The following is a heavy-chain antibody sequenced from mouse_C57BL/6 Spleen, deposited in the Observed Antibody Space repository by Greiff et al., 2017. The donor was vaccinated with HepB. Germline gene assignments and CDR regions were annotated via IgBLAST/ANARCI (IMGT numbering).Heavy chain of an antibody. V-gene: IGHV1-82*01. CDR1: GYAFSSSW. J-gene: IGHJ4*01. CDR2: ISPGAGDT. Sequence: VQLQQSGPELVKPGASVKLSCKASGYAFSSSWMNWVKQRPGKGLEWLGRISPGAGDTNYNGKFKGQATLTADKSSSTAYMQLSSLTSEDSAVYFSARMGYDCEYAMDYWGQGTSGTVAS. CDR3: ARMGYDCEYAMDY. D-gene: IGHD2-4*01.